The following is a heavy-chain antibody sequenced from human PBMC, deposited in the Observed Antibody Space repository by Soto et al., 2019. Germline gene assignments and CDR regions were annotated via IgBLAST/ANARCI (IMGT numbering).Heavy chain of an antibody. CDR3: ARDPHLNYYDSSGYRFDY. V-gene: IGHV3-21*01. Sequence: EVQLVESGGGLVKPGGSLRLSCAASGFTFSSYSMNWVRQAPGKGLEWVSSISSSSSYIYYADSVKGRFTISRDNAKNSLYLQMNSLRAEDTAVYYCARDPHLNYYDSSGYRFDYWGQGTLVTVSS. D-gene: IGHD3-22*01. CDR1: GFTFSSYS. CDR2: ISSSSSYI. J-gene: IGHJ4*02.